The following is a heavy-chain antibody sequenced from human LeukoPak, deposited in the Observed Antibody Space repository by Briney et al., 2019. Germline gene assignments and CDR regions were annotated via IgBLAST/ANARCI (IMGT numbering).Heavy chain of an antibody. CDR1: GGSISNDY. J-gene: IGHJ4*02. D-gene: IGHD6-6*01. CDR3: TRTYSSSSIDY. V-gene: IGHV4-59*01. CDR2: IFYSGST. Sequence: SETLSLTCTVSGGSISNDYWSWIRQPPGKGLEWIGYIFYSGSTSYNPSLKSRVTMSVDTSKNQFSLRLSSVTAADTAVYYCTRTYSSSSIDYWGQGALVTVSS.